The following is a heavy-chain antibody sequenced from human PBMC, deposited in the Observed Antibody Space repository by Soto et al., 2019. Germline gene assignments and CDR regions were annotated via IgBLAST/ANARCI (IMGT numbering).Heavy chain of an antibody. J-gene: IGHJ4*02. CDR2: ISGSGGST. CDR1: GFTFSSYA. D-gene: IGHD2-15*01. Sequence: EVQLLESGGGLVQPGGSLRLSCAASGFTFSSYAMSWVRQAPGKGLEWVSAISGSGGSTYYADSVKGRFTISRDNSKNTLYLQMNSLRAEDTAVYYCAKVHWKDIVVVVAAIGGFDYWGQGTLVTVSS. CDR3: AKVHWKDIVVVVAAIGGFDY. V-gene: IGHV3-23*01.